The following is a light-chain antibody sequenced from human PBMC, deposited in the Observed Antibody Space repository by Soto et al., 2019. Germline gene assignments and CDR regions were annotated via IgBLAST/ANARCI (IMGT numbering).Light chain of an antibody. CDR3: QQYYSFPLT. V-gene: IGKV1D-8*01. Sequence: VIWMTQSPSLLSASTGDRVTISYRISQGISSYLAWYQQKPGKAPELLIYAASTLQSGVPSRFSGSGSGTDFTLTISCLQSEDFATYYCQQYYSFPLTFGGGTKVDIK. CDR1: QGISSY. CDR2: AAS. J-gene: IGKJ4*01.